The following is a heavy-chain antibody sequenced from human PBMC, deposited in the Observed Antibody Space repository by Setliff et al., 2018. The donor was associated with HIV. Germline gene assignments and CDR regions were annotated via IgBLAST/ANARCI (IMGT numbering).Heavy chain of an antibody. CDR3: ARHSPNVGVRGDAFDI. CDR2: IHTSGST. J-gene: IGHJ3*02. Sequence: SETLSLTCTVSGDSISSGSYYWSWIRQPAGEGLEWIGQIHTSGSTNYNPSLKSRVTISIDPSNNQFSLQLSYVTAADTSVYYCARHSPNVGVRGDAFDIWGQGTVVTVSS. D-gene: IGHD2-8*01. CDR1: GDSISSGSYY. V-gene: IGHV4-61*09.